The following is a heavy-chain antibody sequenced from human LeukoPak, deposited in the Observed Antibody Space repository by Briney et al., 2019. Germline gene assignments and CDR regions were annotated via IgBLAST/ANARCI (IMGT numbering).Heavy chain of an antibody. CDR3: ARRYNWNDRWD. CDR1: GGSISSTNYC. J-gene: IGHJ4*02. CDR2: IYYSGST. D-gene: IGHD1-1*01. V-gene: IGHV4-39*07. Sequence: SETLSPTCTVSGGSISSTNYCWGWIRQPPGKGLEWIGSIYYSGSTYYNPSLKSRLTISLDTSKNQFSLRLSSVTAADTAFYYCARRYNWNDRWDWGQGTLVTVSP.